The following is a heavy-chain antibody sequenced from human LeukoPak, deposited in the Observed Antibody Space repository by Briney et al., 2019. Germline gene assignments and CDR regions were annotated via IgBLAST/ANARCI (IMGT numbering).Heavy chain of an antibody. CDR1: GFTVSSNY. V-gene: IGHV3-53*05. J-gene: IGHJ4*02. D-gene: IGHD2-21*02. CDR2: IYSGGST. CDR3: AKDLYCGGDCYSDY. Sequence: PGGSLRLSCAASGFTVSSNYMSWVRQAPGKGLEWVSVIYSGGSTYYADSVKGRFTISRDNSKNTLYLQMNSLRAEDTAVYYCAKDLYCGGDCYSDYWGQGTLVTVSS.